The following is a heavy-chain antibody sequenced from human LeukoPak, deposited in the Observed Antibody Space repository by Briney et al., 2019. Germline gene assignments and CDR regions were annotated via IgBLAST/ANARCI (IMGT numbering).Heavy chain of an antibody. J-gene: IGHJ4*02. CDR3: ARGGTIMEDPFDY. CDR2: IYSGGST. D-gene: IGHD2-15*01. V-gene: IGHV3-66*01. Sequence: PGGSLRLSCAASGFTVSSNYMSWVRQAPGKGLEWVSVIYSGGSTYYADSVKGRFTISRDNSKNTLYLQMNSLRAEDTAVYYCARGGTIMEDPFDYWGQGTLVTVSS. CDR1: GFTVSSNY.